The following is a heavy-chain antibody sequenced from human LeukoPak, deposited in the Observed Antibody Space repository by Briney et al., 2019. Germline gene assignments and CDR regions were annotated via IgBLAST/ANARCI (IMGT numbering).Heavy chain of an antibody. V-gene: IGHV3-33*01. CDR1: GFTFSSYV. CDR3: ARVSRTSGLDAFDI. CDR2: IWHDGSNK. Sequence: GGSLRLSCAASGFTFSSYVMLWVRQAPGKGLEWVAVIWHDGSNKYYADSVKGRFTISRDNSKNTLYLLMDSLRAEDTAVYYCARVSRTSGLDAFDIWGQGTMVTVSS. D-gene: IGHD2-2*01. J-gene: IGHJ3*02.